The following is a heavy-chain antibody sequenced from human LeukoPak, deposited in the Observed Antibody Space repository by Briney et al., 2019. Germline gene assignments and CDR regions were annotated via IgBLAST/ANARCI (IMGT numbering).Heavy chain of an antibody. CDR2: ISSSSSYI. V-gene: IGHV3-21*01. CDR1: GFTFSSYR. CDR3: AKTPGWFDP. J-gene: IGHJ5*02. Sequence: PGGSLRLSCAASGFTFSSYRMNWVRQAPGKGLEWVSSISSSSSYIYYEYSVKGRFTISRDNAKNSLYLQMNSLRAEDTAVYYCAKTPGWFDPWGQGTLVTVSS. D-gene: IGHD4-23*01.